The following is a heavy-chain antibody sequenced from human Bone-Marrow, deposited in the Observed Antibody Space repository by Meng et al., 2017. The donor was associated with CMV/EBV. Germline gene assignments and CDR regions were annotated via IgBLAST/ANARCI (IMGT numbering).Heavy chain of an antibody. CDR1: GFTFSSYG. J-gene: IGHJ6*02. D-gene: IGHD1-20*01. Sequence: GGSLRLSCAASGFTFSSYGMHWVRQAPGKGLEWVAAIWYDGSNYFHIDSVKGRFTISRDNSKNTLYLQMSSLRVEDTGVYYCAKREPGISGKTSTHNEGLDVWGQGTTVNVSS. V-gene: IGHV3-33*06. CDR2: IWYDGSNY. CDR3: AKREPGISGKTSTHNEGLDV.